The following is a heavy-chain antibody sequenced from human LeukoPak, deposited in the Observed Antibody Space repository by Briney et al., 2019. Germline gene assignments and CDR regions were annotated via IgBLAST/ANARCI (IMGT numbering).Heavy chain of an antibody. CDR3: ARDRETAADYYFDY. CDR2: ILYDGNDK. CDR1: GFTFVKHA. J-gene: IGHJ4*02. Sequence: PGRSLRLSCAAPGFTFVKHALHWVRQSPGKGLEWGAVILYDGNDKQYAESVKGRVTISRDNSKNTVSLQMDTLGPEDTAVYYCARDRETAADYYFDYWGQGTLVTVSS. D-gene: IGHD6-13*01. V-gene: IGHV3-30*04.